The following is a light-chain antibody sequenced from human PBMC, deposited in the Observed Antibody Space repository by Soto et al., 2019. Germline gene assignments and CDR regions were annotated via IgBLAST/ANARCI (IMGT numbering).Light chain of an antibody. V-gene: IGKV3-15*01. CDR1: QSINSA. J-gene: IGKJ2*01. CDR3: QQGHNWPLT. Sequence: EIVMTPSPATLSLSPEERAAISCTASQSINSALAWYHQKPGQPPRLLISGASTRDTGVPARFTGSESGSEFTLTISGLQSEDVAVYYCQQGHNWPLTFGQGTRLEI. CDR2: GAS.